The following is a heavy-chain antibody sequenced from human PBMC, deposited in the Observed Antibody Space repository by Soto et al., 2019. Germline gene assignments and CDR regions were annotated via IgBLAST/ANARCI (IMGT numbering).Heavy chain of an antibody. Sequence: PGGSLRLSCAASGFTFSSYGMHWVRQAPGKGLEWVAVISYDGSNKYYADSVKGRFTISRDNSKNTLYLQMNSLRAEDTAVYYCANSLFLYSNYIPNFDYWGQGTLVTVSS. CDR2: ISYDGSNK. J-gene: IGHJ4*02. D-gene: IGHD4-4*01. CDR3: ANSLFLYSNYIPNFDY. V-gene: IGHV3-30*18. CDR1: GFTFSSYG.